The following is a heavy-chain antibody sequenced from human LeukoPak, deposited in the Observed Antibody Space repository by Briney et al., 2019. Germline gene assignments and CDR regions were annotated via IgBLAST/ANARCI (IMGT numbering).Heavy chain of an antibody. CDR2: ISSSSSYI. J-gene: IGHJ6*02. CDR3: ARDLSYYYGLDV. Sequence: PGGSLRLSCAASGFTFSNYAMNWVRQAPGKGLEWVSSISSSSSYIYYADSVKGRFTISRDNAKNSLYLQMSSLRAEDTAVYYCARDLSYYYGLDVWGQGTTVTVSS. V-gene: IGHV3-21*01. CDR1: GFTFSNYA.